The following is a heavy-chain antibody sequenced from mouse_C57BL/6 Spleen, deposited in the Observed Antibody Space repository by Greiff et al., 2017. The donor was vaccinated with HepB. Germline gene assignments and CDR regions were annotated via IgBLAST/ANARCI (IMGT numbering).Heavy chain of an antibody. V-gene: IGHV1-55*01. Sequence: QVQLQQPGAELVKPGASVKMSCKASGYTFTSYWITWVKQRPGQGLEWIGDIYPGSGSTNYNEKFKSKATLTVDKSSSTAYMQLSSLTSADSAVYYCARSWDDYFDYWGQGTTLTVSS. CDR2: IYPGSGST. CDR3: ARSWDDYFDY. J-gene: IGHJ2*01. D-gene: IGHD4-1*01. CDR1: GYTFTSYW.